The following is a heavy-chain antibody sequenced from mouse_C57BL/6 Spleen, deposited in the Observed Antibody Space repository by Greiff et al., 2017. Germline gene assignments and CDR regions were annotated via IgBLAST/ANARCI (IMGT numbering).Heavy chain of an antibody. CDR1: GFSLTSYG. CDR3: AKLITTVVASYYYAMDY. D-gene: IGHD1-1*01. CDR2: IWGDGST. Sequence: VKPSDSGPGLVAPSQSLSITCTVSGFSLTSYGVSWVRQPPGKGLEWLGVIWGDGSTNYHSAPISRLSISKDNSKSQVFLKLNSLQTDDTATYYCAKLITTVVASYYYAMDYWGQGTSVTVSS. J-gene: IGHJ4*01. V-gene: IGHV2-3*01.